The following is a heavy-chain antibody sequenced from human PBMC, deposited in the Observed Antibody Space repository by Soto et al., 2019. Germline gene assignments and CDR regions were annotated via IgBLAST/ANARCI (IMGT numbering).Heavy chain of an antibody. CDR2: VSANNGHT. J-gene: IGHJ6*02. CDR3: ARDIESVTAKHFFYYYAMDV. D-gene: IGHD2-8*01. CDR1: GSTFSNYG. V-gene: IGHV1-18*01. Sequence: ASVKVSCKASGSTFSNYGLNWVRQAPGQGLEWMGWVSANNGHTNYAQNLQGRVSMTTDTSTSTAYMELRGLTFDDTAVYYCARDIESVTAKHFFYYYAMDVWGQGTTVTVSS.